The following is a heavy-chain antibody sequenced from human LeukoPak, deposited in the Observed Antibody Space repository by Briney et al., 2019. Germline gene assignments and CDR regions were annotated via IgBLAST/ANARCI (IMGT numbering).Heavy chain of an antibody. J-gene: IGHJ4*02. V-gene: IGHV3-21*01. Sequence: GGSLRLSCAASGFTFSSYAMSWVRQAPGKGLEWVSSISSSSSYIYYADSVKGRFTISRDNAKNSLYLQMNSLRAEDTAVYYCARGQTYCGGDCSFDYWGQGTLVTVSS. CDR3: ARGQTYCGGDCSFDY. D-gene: IGHD2-21*02. CDR2: ISSSSSYI. CDR1: GFTFSSYA.